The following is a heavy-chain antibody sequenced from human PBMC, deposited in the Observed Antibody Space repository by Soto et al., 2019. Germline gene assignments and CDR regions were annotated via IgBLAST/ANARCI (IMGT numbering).Heavy chain of an antibody. CDR2: INHSGST. CDR1: GGAFSGDC. D-gene: IGHD3-10*01. V-gene: IGHV4-34*01. J-gene: IGHJ4*02. Sequence: PSETVCLTGAVDGGAFSGDCWSWIRQAPGKGLEWIGEINHSGSTNYNPSLKSRVTISVDASKNQFSLKLSSVTAADTAVYYCASALPIITMVRGVRIDYWGQGTLVTVSS. CDR3: ASALPIITMVRGVRIDY.